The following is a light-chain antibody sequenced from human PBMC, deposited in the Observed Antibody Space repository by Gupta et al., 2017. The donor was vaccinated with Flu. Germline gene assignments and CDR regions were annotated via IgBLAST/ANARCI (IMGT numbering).Light chain of an antibody. CDR2: GAF. J-gene: IGKJ1*01. CDR1: QSVSGN. V-gene: IGKV3-15*01. Sequence: PPTLSVSPGESPTRSCRAGQSVSGNLACYKQKPGQAPRLLIYGAFTRATGFPARFSGSGSGTEFTLTISSLQSEDFAVYYCQQNNNGPCTFGQGTKVEIK. CDR3: QQNNNGPCT.